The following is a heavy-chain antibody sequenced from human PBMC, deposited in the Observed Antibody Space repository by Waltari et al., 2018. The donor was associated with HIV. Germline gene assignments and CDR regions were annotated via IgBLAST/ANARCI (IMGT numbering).Heavy chain of an antibody. D-gene: IGHD2-21*01. CDR2: INHSGST. V-gene: IGHV4-34*01. CDR3: ARAIQRITVVVVVNDAFDV. CDR1: GGSFSGYF. J-gene: IGHJ3*01. Sequence: VQLQQWGAGLLKPSETLSLTCAVYGGSFSGYFWSWIRQPPGKGLEWVGDINHSGSTNYSPSLKSRVTISVDTSKNQFSRNLDSVTAADTAIYDCARAIQRITVVVVVNDAFDVWGRGTGVTVSS.